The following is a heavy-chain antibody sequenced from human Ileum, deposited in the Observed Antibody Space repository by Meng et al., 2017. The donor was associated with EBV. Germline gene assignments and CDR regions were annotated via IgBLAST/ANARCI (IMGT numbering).Heavy chain of an antibody. Sequence: QRQLQGGGPGLVKPSETLSLTCSVSGGSFSSRKYYWGWIRQPPGKALEWIASIYYSGTTYYNPSLQSRVSISVDKSKNQVSLNMTSMTAADTAVYYCASRELAPFDYWGQGTLVTVSS. CDR1: GGSFSSRKYY. D-gene: IGHD1-26*01. J-gene: IGHJ4*02. CDR2: IYYSGTT. V-gene: IGHV4-39*07. CDR3: ASRELAPFDY.